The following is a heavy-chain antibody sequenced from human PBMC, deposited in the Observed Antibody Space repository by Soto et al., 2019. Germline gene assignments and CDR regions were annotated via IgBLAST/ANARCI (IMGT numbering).Heavy chain of an antibody. CDR3: AKSLYYYDSSPLDH. Sequence: GGSLRLSCAAAGIGFEDYAMNWVRQVPGKGLEWVSLTNSDGTDSYYVDSVKGRFTISRDNAKTTLYLQMDRLRPEDTALYFCAKSLYYYDSSPLDHWGQGTRVTVSA. D-gene: IGHD3-22*01. J-gene: IGHJ4*02. CDR1: GIGFEDYA. CDR2: TNSDGTDS. V-gene: IGHV3-43D*04.